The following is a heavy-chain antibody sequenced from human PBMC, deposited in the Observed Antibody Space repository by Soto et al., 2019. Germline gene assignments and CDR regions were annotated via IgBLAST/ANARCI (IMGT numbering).Heavy chain of an antibody. J-gene: IGHJ4*02. CDR2: IGGSGGSA. Sequence: EVQLLESGGGLVQPGGSLRLSCAASGFTFRNYAMSWVHQAPGKGLEWVSAIGGSGGSAYYADSVKGRFTISRDNSKNTLYLQMNSLRAEDTAVYYCAKDRDSSSWYYLDNWGQGTLVTLSS. D-gene: IGHD6-13*01. CDR3: AKDRDSSSWYYLDN. V-gene: IGHV3-23*01. CDR1: GFTFRNYA.